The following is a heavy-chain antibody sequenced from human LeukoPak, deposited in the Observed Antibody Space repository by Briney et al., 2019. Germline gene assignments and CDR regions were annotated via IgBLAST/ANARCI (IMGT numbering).Heavy chain of an antibody. V-gene: IGHV4-34*01. J-gene: IGHJ4*02. CDR3: ARRLGDFWSGYYYFDY. D-gene: IGHD3-3*01. CDR2: INHSGST. CDR1: GGSFSGYY. Sequence: SETLSLTCAVYGGSFSGYYWSWIRQPPGKGLEWIGEINHSGSTNYNPSLKSRVTISVDTSKNQFSLKLSSVTAADTAVYYCARRLGDFWSGYYYFDYWGQGNLVTVSS.